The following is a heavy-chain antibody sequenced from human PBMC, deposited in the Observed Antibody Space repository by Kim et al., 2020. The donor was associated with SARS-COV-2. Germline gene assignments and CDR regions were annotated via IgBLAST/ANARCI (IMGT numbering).Heavy chain of an antibody. V-gene: IGHV4-39*01. D-gene: IGHD2-15*01. CDR1: GGSISSSSYY. J-gene: IGHJ5*01. CDR3: ARPNCSGGSCKMKGGF. CDR2: IYYSGST. Sequence: SETLSLTCTVSGGSISSSSYYWGWIRQPPGKGLEWIGSIYYSGSTYYNPSLKSRVTISVDTSKNQFSLKLSSVTAADTAVYYCARPNCSGGSCKMKGGF.